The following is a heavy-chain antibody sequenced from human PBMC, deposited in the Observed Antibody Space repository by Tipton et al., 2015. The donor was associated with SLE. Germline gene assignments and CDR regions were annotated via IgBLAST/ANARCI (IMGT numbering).Heavy chain of an antibody. D-gene: IGHD4-17*01. CDR3: AKDNYGDGHDGMDV. CDR2: IWYDGSEI. J-gene: IGHJ6*02. CDR1: GFTFSNYA. V-gene: IGHV3-30*18. Sequence: SLRLSCAASGFTFSNYAMHWVRQAPGKGLEWVAVIWYDGSEIYYTDSVKGRFTISRDNSKHTVFLEMNSLRREDTAVYYCAKDNYGDGHDGMDVWGRGTTVTVSS.